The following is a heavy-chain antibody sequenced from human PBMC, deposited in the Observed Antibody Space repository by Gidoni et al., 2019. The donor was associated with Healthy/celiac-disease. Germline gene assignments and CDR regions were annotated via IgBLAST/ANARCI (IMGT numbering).Heavy chain of an antibody. D-gene: IGHD3-9*01. J-gene: IGHJ3*02. Sequence: EVQLVESGGGLVKPGGSLRLSCAASGFTFSNAWMSWVRQAPGKGLEWVGSIKSKTDGGTTDYAAPVKGRFTISRDDSKNTLYLQMNSLKTEDTAVYYCTTWPVLRYFDLHAFDIWGQGTMVTVSS. CDR1: GFTFSNAW. CDR3: TTWPVLRYFDLHAFDI. CDR2: IKSKTDGGTT. V-gene: IGHV3-15*01.